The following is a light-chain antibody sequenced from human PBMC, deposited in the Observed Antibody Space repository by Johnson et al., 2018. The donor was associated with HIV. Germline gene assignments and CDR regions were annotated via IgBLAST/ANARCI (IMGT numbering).Light chain of an antibody. CDR1: SSNIGSHY. Sequence: QSVLTQPPSVSAAPGQKVTISCSGSSSNIGSHYVSWYQQLPGTAPKLLIYDNNKRPSGIPDRFSGTKSGTSATLGTTGLHTWDEADYYCGTWDSSLSDAYVFGTGTKVTVL. CDR2: DNN. V-gene: IGLV1-51*01. CDR3: GTWDSSLSDAYV. J-gene: IGLJ1*01.